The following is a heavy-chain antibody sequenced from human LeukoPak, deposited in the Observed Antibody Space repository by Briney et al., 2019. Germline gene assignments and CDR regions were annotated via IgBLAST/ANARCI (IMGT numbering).Heavy chain of an antibody. CDR2: ISSSGSTI. J-gene: IGHJ6*04. D-gene: IGHD3-10*02. V-gene: IGHV3-48*03. Sequence: GGSLRLSCAASGFTFDDYGMSWVRQAPGKGLEWVSSISSSGSTIYYADSVKGRFTISRDNAKNSLYLQMNSLRAEDTAVYYCAELGITMIGGVWGKGTTVTISS. CDR3: AELGITMIGGV. CDR1: GFTFDDYG.